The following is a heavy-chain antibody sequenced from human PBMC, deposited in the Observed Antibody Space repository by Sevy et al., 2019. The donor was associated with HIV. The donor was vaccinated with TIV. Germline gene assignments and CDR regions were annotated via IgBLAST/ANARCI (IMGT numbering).Heavy chain of an antibody. V-gene: IGHV3-7*01. Sequence: GESLKISCAASGFTFSKYWMGWVRQAPGKGLEWVANIKQDAGQKYYVDYVKGRFTISRDNAKNSLYLQMNSLRAEDTAVYFCARDDGNYYFDYWGQGTLVTVSS. CDR1: GFTFSKYW. CDR3: ARDDGNYYFDY. J-gene: IGHJ4*02. CDR2: IKQDAGQK. D-gene: IGHD1-7*01.